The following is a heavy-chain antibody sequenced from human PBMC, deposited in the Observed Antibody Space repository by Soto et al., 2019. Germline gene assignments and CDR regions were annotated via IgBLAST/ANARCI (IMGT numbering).Heavy chain of an antibody. Sequence: GSLRLSCAASGFTFSNYDMHWVRQGTGKGLEWVSSISAAGETYYSGSVKGRLTISREDAKNSLYLQMNSLRAGDTAVYYCARGTAGGLDVWGQGTTLTAP. V-gene: IGHV3-13*04. J-gene: IGHJ6*02. D-gene: IGHD6-25*01. CDR2: ISAAGET. CDR3: ARGTAGGLDV. CDR1: GFTFSNYD.